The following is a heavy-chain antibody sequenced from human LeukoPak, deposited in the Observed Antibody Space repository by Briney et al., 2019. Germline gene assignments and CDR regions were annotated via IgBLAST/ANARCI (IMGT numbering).Heavy chain of an antibody. CDR1: GFSLSTTGVA. CDR2: IYWDDDK. D-gene: IGHD3-22*01. Sequence: SGPTLVKPTQTLTPTCTFPGFSLSTTGVAVGWIRQPPGKALEWLALIYWDDDKRYSPSLKSRLTITKDTSKNQVVLTMTNMDPVDTATYYCAPLKGDIVVDSHWGQGTLVTVSS. J-gene: IGHJ4*02. CDR3: APLKGDIVVDSH. V-gene: IGHV2-5*02.